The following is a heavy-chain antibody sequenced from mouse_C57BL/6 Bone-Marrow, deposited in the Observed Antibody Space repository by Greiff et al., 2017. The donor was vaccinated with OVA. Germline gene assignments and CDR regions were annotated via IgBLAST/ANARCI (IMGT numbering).Heavy chain of an antibody. Sequence: EVQLVESGGGLVKPGGSLKLSCAASGFTFSSYAMSWVRQTPEKRLEWVATISDGGSYTYYPDNVKGRFTISRDNAKNNLYLQMSHLKSEDTARYYCARVYYGSPYWYFDVWGTGTTVTVSS. D-gene: IGHD1-1*01. CDR1: GFTFSSYA. J-gene: IGHJ1*03. CDR2: ISDGGSYT. CDR3: ARVYYGSPYWYFDV. V-gene: IGHV5-4*01.